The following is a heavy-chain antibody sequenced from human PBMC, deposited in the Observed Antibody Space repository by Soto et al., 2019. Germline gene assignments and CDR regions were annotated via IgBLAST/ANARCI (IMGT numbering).Heavy chain of an antibody. CDR2: LNSAGSST. CDR3: ALSHTVTTDY. J-gene: IGHJ4*02. CDR1: GLTFSSYW. V-gene: IGHV3-74*01. D-gene: IGHD4-17*01. Sequence: EVQLVESGGGLVQPGGSLRLSCAASGLTFSSYWMHWVRQAPGKGLVWVSRLNSAGSSTSYADYVKGRFTISRDNAKNTLYLQMNSLRAEDTAVYYCALSHTVTTDYWGQGTLVTVSS.